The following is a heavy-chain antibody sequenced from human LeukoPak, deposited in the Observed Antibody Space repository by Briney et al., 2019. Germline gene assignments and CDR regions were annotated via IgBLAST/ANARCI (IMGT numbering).Heavy chain of an antibody. J-gene: IGHJ4*02. D-gene: IGHD3-10*01. CDR1: GFTFSSYA. V-gene: IGHV3-30*01. Sequence: GRSLRLSCAASGFTFSSYAMHWVRQAPGKGLERVAVISYDGSNKYYADSVNGRFTISRDNSKNTLYLQMNSLRAEDTAVYYCARDKSMVRGVPDYWGQGTLVTVSS. CDR3: ARDKSMVRGVPDY. CDR2: ISYDGSNK.